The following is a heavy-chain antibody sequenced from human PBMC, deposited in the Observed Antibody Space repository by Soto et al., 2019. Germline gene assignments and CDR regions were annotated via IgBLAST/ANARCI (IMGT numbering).Heavy chain of an antibody. CDR2: IGTAGDT. CDR3: ARGNPKFPYYYDRYDRFVYDY. V-gene: IGHV3-13*01. D-gene: IGHD3-22*01. CDR1: GFTFSSYD. J-gene: IGHJ4*02. Sequence: PGGSLRLSCAASGFTFSSYDMHWVRQATGKGLEWVSAIGTAGDTYYPGSVKGRFTISRENAKNSLYLQMNSLRAEDTAVYYCARGNPKFPYYYDRYDRFVYDYWSQGTLVTVSS.